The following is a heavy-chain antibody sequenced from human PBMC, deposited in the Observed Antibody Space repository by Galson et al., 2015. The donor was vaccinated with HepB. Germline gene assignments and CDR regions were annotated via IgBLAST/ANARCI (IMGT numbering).Heavy chain of an antibody. V-gene: IGHV4-39*01. Sequence: SETLSLTCTVSGGSISSSSYYWGWIRQPPGKGLEWIGSIYYSGSTYYNPSLKSRVTISVDTSKNQFSLKLSSVTAADTAVYYCARHSRFFGGIWFGDPLAGGENGGNWFDPWGQGTLVTVSS. CDR3: ARHSRFFGGIWFGDPLAGGENGGNWFDP. J-gene: IGHJ5*02. CDR2: IYYSGST. CDR1: GGSISSSSYY. D-gene: IGHD3-10*01.